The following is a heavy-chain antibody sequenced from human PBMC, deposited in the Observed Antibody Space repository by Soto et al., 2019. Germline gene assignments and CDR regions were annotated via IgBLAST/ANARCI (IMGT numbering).Heavy chain of an antibody. Sequence: GGSLRLSCAASGFTFSSYWMHWVRQAPGKGLVWVAHINTDGSSTYYADSVKGRFTISRDDSKNTLYLQMNSLRAEDTAVYYCAKELGLADDAFDIWGQGTMVTVSS. J-gene: IGHJ3*02. V-gene: IGHV3-74*01. CDR1: GFTFSSYW. CDR3: AKELGLADDAFDI. CDR2: INTDGSST.